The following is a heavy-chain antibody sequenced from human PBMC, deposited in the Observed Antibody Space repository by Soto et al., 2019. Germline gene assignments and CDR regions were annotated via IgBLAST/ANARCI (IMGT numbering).Heavy chain of an antibody. CDR3: ARDPPPRITIFGVVISRHMDV. J-gene: IGHJ6*03. Sequence: ASVKVSCKVSGYTLTELSMHWVRQAPGKGLEWMGGFDPEDGETIYAQKFQGRVTMTEDTSTDTAYMELSSLRSEDTAVYYCARDPPPRITIFGVVISRHMDVWGKGTTVTVSS. CDR2: FDPEDGET. V-gene: IGHV1-24*01. D-gene: IGHD3-3*01. CDR1: GYTLTELS.